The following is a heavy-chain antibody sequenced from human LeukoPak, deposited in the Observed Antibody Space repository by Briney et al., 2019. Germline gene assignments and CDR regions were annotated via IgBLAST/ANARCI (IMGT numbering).Heavy chain of an antibody. D-gene: IGHD2-15*01. CDR1: GFTFDEHA. V-gene: IGHV3-9*01. CDR2: ISWNSGSI. J-gene: IGHJ6*03. Sequence: PGGSLRLSCAGSGFTFDEHAMHWVRQAPGKGLEWVSGISWNSGSIAYADSVKGRFTISRDNAKNLLFLQMSSLRAADTALYYYLIRHCSSSSCFPNYYYYMDVWGTGTTVTVSS. CDR3: LIRHCSSSSCFPNYYYYMDV.